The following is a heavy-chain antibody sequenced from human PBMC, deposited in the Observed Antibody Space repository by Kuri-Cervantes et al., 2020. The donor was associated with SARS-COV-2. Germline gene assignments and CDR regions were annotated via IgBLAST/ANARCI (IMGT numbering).Heavy chain of an antibody. CDR2: INPNSGGT. CDR1: GYTFTGYY. Sequence: ASVKVSCKASGYTFTGYYMRWVRQAPGQGLEWMGWINPNSGGTNYAQKFQGGVTMTRDTSISTAYMELSRLRSDDTAVYYCAREGEYQLLYSSGIYYYGMDVWGQGTTVTVSS. CDR3: AREGEYQLLYSSGIYYYGMDV. J-gene: IGHJ6*02. D-gene: IGHD2-2*02. V-gene: IGHV1-2*02.